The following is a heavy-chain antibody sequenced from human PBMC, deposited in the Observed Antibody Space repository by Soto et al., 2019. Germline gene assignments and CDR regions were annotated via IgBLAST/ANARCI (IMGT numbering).Heavy chain of an antibody. V-gene: IGHV4-30-4*01. D-gene: IGHD6-13*01. J-gene: IGHJ4*02. Sequence: QVQLQESGPGLVKPSQTLSLTCTVSGGSISSGDYFWSWIRQPPGKGLEWIGYIYYSGSTYYNPSLKSRVTRSFGTSKNLSSPKLSSVTAPATAGYYCAGVKAGVGYSGPGTIVTVFS. CDR3: AGVKAGVGY. CDR1: GGSISSGDYF. CDR2: IYYSGST.